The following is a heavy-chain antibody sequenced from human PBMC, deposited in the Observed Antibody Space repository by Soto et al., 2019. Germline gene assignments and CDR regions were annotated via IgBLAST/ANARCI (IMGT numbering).Heavy chain of an antibody. CDR2: IWYDGSNK. Sequence: GGSLRLSCAASGFTFSSYGMHWVRQAPGKGLEWVAVIWYDGSNKYYADSVKGRFTISRDNSKNTLYLQMNSLRAEDTAVYYCARDNSTTVTTYYFDYWGQGTLVTVSS. V-gene: IGHV3-33*01. CDR3: ARDNSTTVTTYYFDY. D-gene: IGHD4-17*01. J-gene: IGHJ4*02. CDR1: GFTFSSYG.